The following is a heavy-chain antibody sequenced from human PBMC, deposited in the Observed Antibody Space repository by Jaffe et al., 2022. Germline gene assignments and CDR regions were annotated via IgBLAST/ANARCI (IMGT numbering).Heavy chain of an antibody. CDR3: AKVFYETPGYSRDPGAFDI. CDR2: ISGSGGST. CDR1: GFTFSSYA. J-gene: IGHJ3*02. D-gene: IGHD6-13*01. V-gene: IGHV3-23*01. Sequence: EVQLLESGGGLVQPGGSLRLSCAASGFTFSSYAMSWVRQAPGKGLEWVSAISGSGGSTYYADSVKGRFTISRDNSKNTLYLQMNSLRAEDTAVYYCAKVFYETPGYSRDPGAFDIWGQGTMVTVSS.